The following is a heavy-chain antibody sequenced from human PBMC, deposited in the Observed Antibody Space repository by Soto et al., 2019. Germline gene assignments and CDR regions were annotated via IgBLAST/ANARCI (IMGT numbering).Heavy chain of an antibody. CDR1: GYTFTSYG. CDR2: ISAYNGNT. J-gene: IGHJ4*02. V-gene: IGHV1-18*01. Sequence: SVKVSFKASGYTFTSYGISWVRHAPVQGLEWMGWISAYNGNTNYAQKLQGRVTMTTDTSTSTAYMELRSLRSDDTAVYYCARRSIVVVPAATAWYFDYWGQGTLVTVSS. D-gene: IGHD2-2*01. CDR3: ARRSIVVVPAATAWYFDY.